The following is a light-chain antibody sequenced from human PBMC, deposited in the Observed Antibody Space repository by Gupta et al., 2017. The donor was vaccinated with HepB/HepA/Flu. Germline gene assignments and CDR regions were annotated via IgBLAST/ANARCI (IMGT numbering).Light chain of an antibody. CDR3: QQYGSSPWT. CDR1: QSVSSSY. V-gene: IGKV3-20*01. CDR2: GAS. J-gene: IGKJ1*01. Sequence: EIVFTQSPGTLSLSPGERATLSCRASQSVSSSYLAWYQQKPGQAPRLLIYGASSRATGIPDRFSGSGSGTDFTLTISRLEPEDFAVYYCQQYGSSPWTFGQWTKVEIK.